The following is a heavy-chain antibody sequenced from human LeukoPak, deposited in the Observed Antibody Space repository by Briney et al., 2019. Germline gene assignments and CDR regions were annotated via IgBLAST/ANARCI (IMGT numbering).Heavy chain of an antibody. CDR1: GYSFTTYW. J-gene: IGHJ6*04. V-gene: IGHV5-10-1*01. CDR2: IDPTDSYT. D-gene: IGHD2-2*01. Sequence: GESLKICCKGSGYSFTTYWISWVRQMPGKGLEWVGMIDPTDSYTNYSPSFQGHVTISADKSISTAYLQWSNLKASDTAIYYCARQKYQKPAENPYGIDVWGKGTSVTVSS. CDR3: ARQKYQKPAENPYGIDV.